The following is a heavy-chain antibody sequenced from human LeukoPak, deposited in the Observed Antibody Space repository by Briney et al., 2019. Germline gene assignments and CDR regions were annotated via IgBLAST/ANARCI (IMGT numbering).Heavy chain of an antibody. Sequence: GGSLRLSCAASVFTFSSYGMHGVRQAPGKGLEWVAVIWYDGSNKYYADSVKGRFTISRDNSKNTLYLQMNSLRAEDTAVYYCARGHWVANYYDSSGYDYWGQGTLVTVSS. CDR2: IWYDGSNK. CDR1: VFTFSSYG. CDR3: ARGHWVANYYDSSGYDY. J-gene: IGHJ4*02. D-gene: IGHD3-22*01. V-gene: IGHV3-33*01.